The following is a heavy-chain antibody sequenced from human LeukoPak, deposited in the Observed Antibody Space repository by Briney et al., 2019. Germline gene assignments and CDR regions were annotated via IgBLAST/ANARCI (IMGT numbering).Heavy chain of an antibody. CDR2: ISGSGGST. J-gene: IGHJ4*02. CDR3: AKAVRSGYEGAFPDY. D-gene: IGHD3-22*01. V-gene: IGHV3-23*01. Sequence: GGSLRLSCTASGFAFRSHAMHWVRQAPGKGLEWVSAISGSGGSTYYADSVKGRFTISRDNAKNSLYLQMNSLRAEDMALYYCAKAVRSGYEGAFPDYWGQGTLVTVSS. CDR1: GFAFRSHA.